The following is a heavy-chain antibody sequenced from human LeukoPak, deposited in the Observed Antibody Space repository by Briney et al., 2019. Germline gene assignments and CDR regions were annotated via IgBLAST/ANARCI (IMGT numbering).Heavy chain of an antibody. CDR1: GGSISSYY. V-gene: IGHV4-59*01. D-gene: IGHD3-10*01. CDR2: IYYSGST. CDR3: ASSKGVTMVRGVINWFDP. Sequence: SETLSLTCTVSGGSISSYYWSWVRQPPGKGLEWIGYIYYSGSTNYIPSLKSRVTISVDTSKNQFSLKLSSVTAADTAVYYCASSKGVTMVRGVINWFDPWGQGTLVTVSS. J-gene: IGHJ5*02.